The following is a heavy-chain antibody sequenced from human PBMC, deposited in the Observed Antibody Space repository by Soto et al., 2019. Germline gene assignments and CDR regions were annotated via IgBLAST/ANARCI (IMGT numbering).Heavy chain of an antibody. Sequence: QVQLVQSGAEVKKPGSSVKVSCKASGGTCSSYAISWVRQAPGQGLEWMGGIIPIFGTANYAQKFQGRVTITADESTSTAYMELSSLRSEDTAVYYCARGGYRYGYGYYYGMDVWGQGTTVTVSS. CDR3: ARGGYRYGYGYYYGMDV. J-gene: IGHJ6*02. CDR1: GGTCSSYA. D-gene: IGHD5-18*01. CDR2: IIPIFGTA. V-gene: IGHV1-69*01.